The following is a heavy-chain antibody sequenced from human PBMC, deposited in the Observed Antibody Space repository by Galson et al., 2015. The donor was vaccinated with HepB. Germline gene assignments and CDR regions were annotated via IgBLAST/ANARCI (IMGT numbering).Heavy chain of an antibody. CDR3: ARGDSSAWNVPQPFDY. V-gene: IGHV4-59*11. CDR1: GGSISSHY. CDR2: ISYTGST. Sequence: ETLSLTCTVSGGSISSHYWSWIRQPPGKGLEWIGYISYTGSTNYNPSLKNRVTISVDRSQNQFSVKVRSVTAADTAVYFCARGDSSAWNVPQPFDYWGQGILVTVSS. D-gene: IGHD6-19*01. J-gene: IGHJ4*02.